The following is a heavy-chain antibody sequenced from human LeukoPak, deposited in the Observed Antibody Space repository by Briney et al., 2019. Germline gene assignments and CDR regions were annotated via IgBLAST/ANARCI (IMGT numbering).Heavy chain of an antibody. CDR1: GYTFTSYG. D-gene: IGHD3-10*01. Sequence: ASVKVSCKASGYTFTSYGISWVRQAPGQGLEWMGWISTYNGNTNYAQKLQGRVTMTTDTSTSTAYMELRSLRSDDTAMYYCARETLVRGVYNYWGQGTLVTVSS. CDR2: ISTYNGNT. CDR3: ARETLVRGVYNY. J-gene: IGHJ4*02. V-gene: IGHV1-18*01.